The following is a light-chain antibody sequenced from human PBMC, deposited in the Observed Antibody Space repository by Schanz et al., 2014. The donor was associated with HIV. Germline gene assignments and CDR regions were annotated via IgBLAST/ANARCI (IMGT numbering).Light chain of an antibody. CDR2: GAS. CDR1: QSVSNNS. J-gene: IGKJ1*01. CDR3: QQYGSSPWT. V-gene: IGKV3-20*01. Sequence: EIVLTQSPGTLSLSPGDRATLSCRASQSVSNNSLAWYQQKPGQAPRLLIYGASSRVTGIPDRFSGSGSGTDFALTISRVEPEDYAVYYCQQYGSSPWTFGQGTRVDVK.